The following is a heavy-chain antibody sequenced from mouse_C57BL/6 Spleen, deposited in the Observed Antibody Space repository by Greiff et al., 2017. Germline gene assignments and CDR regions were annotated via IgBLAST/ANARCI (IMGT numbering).Heavy chain of an antibody. Sequence: VQLQQPGTELVKPGASVTLSCKASGYTFTSYWMHWVKQRPGQGLEWIGNINPSNGGTNYNEKFKSKATLTVDKSSSTAYMQLSSLTSEDSAVYYCARGYYYGSWYCDVWGTGTTVTVSS. J-gene: IGHJ1*03. CDR1: GYTFTSYW. CDR3: ARGYYYGSWYCDV. D-gene: IGHD1-1*01. CDR2: INPSNGGT. V-gene: IGHV1-53*01.